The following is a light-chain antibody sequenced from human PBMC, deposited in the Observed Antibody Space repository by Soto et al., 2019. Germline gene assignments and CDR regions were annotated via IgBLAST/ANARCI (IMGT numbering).Light chain of an antibody. J-gene: IGKJ5*01. CDR1: PSVSSSY. Sequence: EIVLAQSPSPPSFSPGERATLSCRASPSVSSSYLAWYQQIPGQAPRLLIYGASSRATGIPDRFSGSGSGTDFTLTISRLEPEDFAVYYCQQYGSSPITFGQGTRLEI. CDR2: GAS. V-gene: IGKV3-20*01. CDR3: QQYGSSPIT.